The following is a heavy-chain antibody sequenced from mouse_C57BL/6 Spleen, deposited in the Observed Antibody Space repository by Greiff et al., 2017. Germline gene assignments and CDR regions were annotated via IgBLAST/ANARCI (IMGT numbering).Heavy chain of an antibody. CDR1: GYAFSSYW. CDR3: ASGKLRRGDFDY. D-gene: IGHD2-4*01. V-gene: IGHV1-80*01. J-gene: IGHJ2*01. Sequence: VQLQQSGAELVTPGASVKISCKASGYAFSSYWMNWVKQRPGKGLEWIGQIYPGDGDTNYNGKFKGKATLTADKSSSTAYMQLSSLTSEDSAVYFCASGKLRRGDFDYWGQGTTLTVSS. CDR2: IYPGDGDT.